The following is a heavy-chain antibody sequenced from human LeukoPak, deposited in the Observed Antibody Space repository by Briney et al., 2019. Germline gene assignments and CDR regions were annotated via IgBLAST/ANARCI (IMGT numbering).Heavy chain of an antibody. CDR3: ARTVVATIGLDYYYYMDV. V-gene: IGHV4-59*01. Sequence: SETMSLTCTVSAGSISIYYWSWIRQPPGKGLEWIGYIYYSGSTNYNPSLKSRVTISVDTSKNQFSLKLSSVTAADTAVYYCARTVVATIGLDYYYYMDVWGKGATFTVSS. D-gene: IGHD5-12*01. CDR2: IYYSGST. J-gene: IGHJ6*03. CDR1: AGSISIYY.